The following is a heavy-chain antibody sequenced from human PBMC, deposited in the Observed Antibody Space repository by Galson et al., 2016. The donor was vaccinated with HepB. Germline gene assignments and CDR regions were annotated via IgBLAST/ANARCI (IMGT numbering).Heavy chain of an antibody. V-gene: IGHV3-7*03. Sequence: LRLSCAASGFTFSDYWMNWVRQAPGKGLEWVANIRKDGNEKRYVDSVKGRFTISRDIAKNSLHLQMDSLRVEDTAVYYCAGGPNYGARSDYLDYWGQGILVTVSS. D-gene: IGHD3-10*01. CDR1: GFTFSDYW. J-gene: IGHJ4*02. CDR3: AGGPNYGARSDYLDY. CDR2: IRKDGNEK.